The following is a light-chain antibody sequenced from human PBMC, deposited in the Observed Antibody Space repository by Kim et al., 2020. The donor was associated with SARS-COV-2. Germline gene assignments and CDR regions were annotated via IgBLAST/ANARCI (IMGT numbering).Light chain of an antibody. CDR2: YKSDSDK. Sequence: LTCTLRSGINLGTYRIYWYQQKPGSPPQYLLRYKSDSDKQQGSGVPSRFSGSKDASANAGILLISGLQSEDEADYYCMIWHSSAWVFGGGTKLTVL. CDR3: MIWHSSAWV. J-gene: IGLJ3*02. V-gene: IGLV5-45*01. CDR1: SGINLGTYR.